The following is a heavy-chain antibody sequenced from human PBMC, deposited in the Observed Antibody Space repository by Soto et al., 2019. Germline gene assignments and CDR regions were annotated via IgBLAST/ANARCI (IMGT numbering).Heavy chain of an antibody. CDR2: TRTYSYGETT. CDR3: TRDGQLPRYYYLGMDV. J-gene: IGHJ6*02. Sequence: GGSLRLSCRVSGFNFGDYAMTWVRQTPGKGLEWVGFTRTYSYGETTEYAASVKGRFNIARDDSNNIAYLQMSSLKTDDTAVYYCTRDGQLPRYYYLGMDVWGQGTTVTVSS. CDR1: GFNFGDYA. D-gene: IGHD1-1*01. V-gene: IGHV3-49*04.